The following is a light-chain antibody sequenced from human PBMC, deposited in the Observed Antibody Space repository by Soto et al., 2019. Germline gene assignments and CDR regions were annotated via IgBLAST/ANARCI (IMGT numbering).Light chain of an antibody. V-gene: IGKV3-15*01. CDR2: GAS. Sequence: EIVMTQSPATLSVSPGERATLSCRASQSVSTSLAWYQQKPGQAPRLLIYGASARATGIPARFSASGSGTEFSLTISSLQSEDFAVYYCQQYSSWPPYTFGQGTNLEIK. J-gene: IGKJ2*01. CDR1: QSVSTS. CDR3: QQYSSWPPYT.